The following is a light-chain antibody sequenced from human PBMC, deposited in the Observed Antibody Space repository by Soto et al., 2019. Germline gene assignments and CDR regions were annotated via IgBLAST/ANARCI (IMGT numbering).Light chain of an antibody. CDR3: CSYTRSYTWV. V-gene: IGLV2-14*01. CDR1: SSDVGDGDF. J-gene: IGLJ3*02. Sequence: QSALTQPASVSGSPRQSITISCTGTSSDVGDGDFVSWYQQRPGNAPKLMIYKVSNRPSGVSNRFSGSKSGNTASLTISGLQAEGEADNYCCSYTRSYTWVFGGGTKLTVL. CDR2: KVS.